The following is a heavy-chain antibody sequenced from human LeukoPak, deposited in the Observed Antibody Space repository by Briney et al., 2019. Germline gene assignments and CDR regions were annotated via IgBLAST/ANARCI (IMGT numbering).Heavy chain of an antibody. J-gene: IGHJ4*02. CDR2: ISTSSSYI. Sequence: GGSLRLSCAASGFTFSSYGMNWVRQAPGKGLEWVSSISTSSSYIYYADSMKGRFTISRDNAKNSLYLQMNSLRAEDTAVYYCARALEQWLPRGLDYWGQGTLVTVSS. CDR3: ARALEQWLPRGLDY. D-gene: IGHD6-19*01. V-gene: IGHV3-21*04. CDR1: GFTFSSYG.